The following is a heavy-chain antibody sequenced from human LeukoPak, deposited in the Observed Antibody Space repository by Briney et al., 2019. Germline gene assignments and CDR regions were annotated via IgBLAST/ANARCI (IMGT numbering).Heavy chain of an antibody. CDR3: ARDRTGVVVPAAIIYYYYYMDV. V-gene: IGHV3-7*01. Sequence: GGSLRLSCAASGFTFSSYWMSWVRQAPGKGLEWVANIKQDGSEKYYVDSVKGRFTISRDNAKNSLYLQMNSLRAEDTAVYYCARDRTGVVVPAAIIYYYYYMDVWGKGTTVTVSS. CDR1: GFTFSSYW. D-gene: IGHD2-2*02. J-gene: IGHJ6*03. CDR2: IKQDGSEK.